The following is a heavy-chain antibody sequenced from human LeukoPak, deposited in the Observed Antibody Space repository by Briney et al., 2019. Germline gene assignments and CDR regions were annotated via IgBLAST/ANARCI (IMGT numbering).Heavy chain of an antibody. CDR3: ARGRNYDY. V-gene: IGHV3-23*01. CDR2: ISGSGHRT. J-gene: IGHJ4*02. CDR1: GFTFSSYG. D-gene: IGHD1-7*01. Sequence: GGTLRLSCAASGFTFSSYGVSWVRQAPGKGLEWVSGISGSGHRTYYADSVKGRFTISRDNSKNTLYLQMNSLRAEDTAVYYCARGRNYDYWGQGTLVTVSS.